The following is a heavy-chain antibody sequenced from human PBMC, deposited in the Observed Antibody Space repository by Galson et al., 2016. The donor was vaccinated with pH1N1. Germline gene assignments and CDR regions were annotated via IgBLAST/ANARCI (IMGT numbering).Heavy chain of an antibody. CDR2: VHPRAGVT. CDR3: ARGDTKGSFGLDT. V-gene: IGHV1-46*03. D-gene: IGHD3-10*01. Sequence: SVKVSCKAFGYSCTDFYIHWVRQAPGQGLEWMGLVHPRAGVTKVAQRVQDRVTMTSDTSTSSVYMELSSLRSEDTAVYYCARGDTKGSFGLDTWGQGTLVTVSS. J-gene: IGHJ4*02. CDR1: GYSCTDFY.